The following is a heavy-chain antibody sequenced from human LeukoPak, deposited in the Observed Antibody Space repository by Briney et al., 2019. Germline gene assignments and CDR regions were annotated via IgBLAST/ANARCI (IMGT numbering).Heavy chain of an antibody. V-gene: IGHV3-7*01. CDR1: GLPFSNHW. Sequence: PGGSLRLSCAVSGLPFSNHWMTWVRQAPGKGLERVANINQDGSEKYYVDSVKGRFSISRDNAKSSLYLQMNNLRVEDTAMYFCAREGYGDYHIWGQGTIVTVSS. CDR2: INQDGSEK. D-gene: IGHD4-17*01. CDR3: AREGYGDYHI. J-gene: IGHJ3*02.